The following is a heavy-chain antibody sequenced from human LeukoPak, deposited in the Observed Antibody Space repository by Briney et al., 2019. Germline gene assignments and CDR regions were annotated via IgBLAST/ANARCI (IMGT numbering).Heavy chain of an antibody. V-gene: IGHV3-7*01. D-gene: IGHD3-16*01. CDR1: GFTFSSYW. CDR3: ARTPRGYDYVWGSCRVYFDY. J-gene: IGHJ4*02. Sequence: GGSLRLSCAASGFTFSSYWMSWVRQAPGKGLEWVANIKQDGSEKYYVDSVKGRFTISRDNAKNSLYLQMNSLRAEDTAVYYCARTPRGYDYVWGSCRVYFDYWGQGTLVTVSS. CDR2: IKQDGSEK.